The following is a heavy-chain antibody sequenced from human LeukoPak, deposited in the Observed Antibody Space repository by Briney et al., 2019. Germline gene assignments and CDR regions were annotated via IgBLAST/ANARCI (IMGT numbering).Heavy chain of an antibody. Sequence: PSETLSLTCTVSGGSVSSGSFYWSWIRQTPGKGLEWIGYIYYTGSTNYNPSLKSRVTISVDTSKNQFSLKLSSVTAADTAVYYCARDTGYCSGGSCYHNCFDFWGQGALVTVSS. J-gene: IGHJ4*02. D-gene: IGHD2-15*01. CDR1: GGSVSSGSFY. V-gene: IGHV4-61*01. CDR3: ARDTGYCSGGSCYHNCFDF. CDR2: IYYTGST.